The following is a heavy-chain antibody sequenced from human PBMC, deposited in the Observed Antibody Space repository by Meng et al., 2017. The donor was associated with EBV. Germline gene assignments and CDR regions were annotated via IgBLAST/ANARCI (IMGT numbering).Heavy chain of an antibody. J-gene: IGHJ4*02. CDR2: INTYSGKA. V-gene: IGHV7-4-1*02. CDR3: ARGVEENGSHYPFDS. CDR1: GYTFRNYA. D-gene: IGHD1-1*01. Sequence: QVSLVQSGSEWKRPGASVKVSCKASGYTFRNYAINWMRQVTGQGLEWMRWINTYSGKATFAQGFTGRFVFSLDTPVTTAHLQISGLKTEDSAVYYCARGVEENGSHYPFDSWGQGTLVTVSS.